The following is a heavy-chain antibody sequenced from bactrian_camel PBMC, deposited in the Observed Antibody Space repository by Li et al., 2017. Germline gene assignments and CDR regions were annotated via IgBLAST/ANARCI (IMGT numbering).Heavy chain of an antibody. CDR3: AYCLPASGRCSFVSRAPLYYGV. CDR2: FDRDGST. CDR1: GATASSYC. Sequence: HVQLVESGGGSVQAGGSLRLSCAASGATASSYCLGWVRQAPGKEREGVAAFDRDGSTSYVDSVKGRFTISKDNAKMTAYLQMLSLKPEDTATYYCAYCLPASGRCSFVSRAPLYYGVRGQGTQVTVS. D-gene: IGHD1*01. J-gene: IGHJ4*01. V-gene: IGHV3S53*01.